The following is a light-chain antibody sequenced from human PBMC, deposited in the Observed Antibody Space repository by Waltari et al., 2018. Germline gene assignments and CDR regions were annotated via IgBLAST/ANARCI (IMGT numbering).Light chain of an antibody. CDR2: GAS. J-gene: IGKJ5*01. CDR1: QSVSNN. V-gene: IGKV3-15*01. CDR3: QQYNNWLAD. Sequence: EIVMTQSPATLSVSPGERATLSCRASQSVSNNLAWYQHKPGQSHRLLTYGASTRASGIPARFSGSGSGTEFSLTISSLQSEDFAVYYCQQYNNWLADFDQGTRLEIK.